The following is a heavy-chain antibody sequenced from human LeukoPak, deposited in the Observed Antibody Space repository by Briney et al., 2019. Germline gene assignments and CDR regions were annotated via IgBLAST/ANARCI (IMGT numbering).Heavy chain of an antibody. CDR1: GYTFTGYY. D-gene: IGHD3-10*01. Sequence: ASVKVSCKASGYTFTGYYMHWVRQAPGQGLEWMGWINPNSGGTNYAQKFQGRVTMTRDTSISTAYMELSSLRSEDTAVYYCARDLHGYYGSGSYFWFDPWGQGTLVTVSS. CDR2: INPNSGGT. V-gene: IGHV1-2*02. J-gene: IGHJ5*02. CDR3: ARDLHGYYGSGSYFWFDP.